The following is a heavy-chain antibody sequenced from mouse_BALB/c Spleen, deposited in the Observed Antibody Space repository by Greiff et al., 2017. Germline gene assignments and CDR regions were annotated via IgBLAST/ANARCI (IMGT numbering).Heavy chain of an antibody. CDR1: GFTFSSYA. D-gene: IGHD1-2*01. V-gene: IGHV5-6-5*01. Sequence: EVQVVESGGGLVKPGGSLKLSCAASGFTFSSYAMSWVRQTPEKRLEWVASISSGGSTYYPDSVKGRFTISRDNARNILYLQMSSLRSEDTAMYYCARGPPYGYYFDYWGQGTTLTVSS. CDR2: ISSGGST. J-gene: IGHJ2*01. CDR3: ARGPPYGYYFDY.